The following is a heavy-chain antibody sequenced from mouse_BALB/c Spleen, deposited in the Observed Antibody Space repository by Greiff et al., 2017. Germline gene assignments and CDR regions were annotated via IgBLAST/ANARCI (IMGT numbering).Heavy chain of an antibody. CDR1: GFAFSSYD. V-gene: IGHV5-12-1*01. CDR2: ISSGGGST. Sequence: EVQGVESGGGLVKPGGSLKLSCAASGFAFSSYDMSWVRQTPEKRLEWVAYISSGGGSTYYPDTVKGRFTISRDNAKNTLYLQMSSLKSEDTAMYYCARHDGYYGGFAYWGQGTLVTVSA. D-gene: IGHD2-3*01. CDR3: ARHDGYYGGFAY. J-gene: IGHJ3*01.